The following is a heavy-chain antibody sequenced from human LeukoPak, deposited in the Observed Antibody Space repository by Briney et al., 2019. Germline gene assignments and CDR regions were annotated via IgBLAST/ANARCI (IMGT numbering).Heavy chain of an antibody. V-gene: IGHV4-30-2*01. CDR3: ASQLVADDAFDI. CDR1: GGSISSGGYS. CDR2: IYHSGST. J-gene: IGHJ3*02. Sequence: SQTLSLTCAVSGGSISSGGYSWSWLRQPKGKGLEWIGYIYHSGSTYYHPSLKSRVTISVDRSKNQFSLKLSSVTAADTAVYYCASQLVADDAFDIWGQGTMVTVSS. D-gene: IGHD5-12*01.